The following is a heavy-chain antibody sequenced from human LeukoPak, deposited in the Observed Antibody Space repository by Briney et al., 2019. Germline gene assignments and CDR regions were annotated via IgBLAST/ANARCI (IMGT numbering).Heavy chain of an antibody. CDR1: GGTFSSYA. Sequence: GASVKVSCKASGGTFSSYAISWVRQAPGQGLEWMGRIIPILGIANYAQKFQGRVTITADKSTSTAYMELSSLRSEDTAVYYCAREAAQTSEFDYWGQGTLVTVSS. V-gene: IGHV1-69*04. J-gene: IGHJ4*02. CDR2: IIPILGIA. CDR3: AREAAQTSEFDY. D-gene: IGHD6-13*01.